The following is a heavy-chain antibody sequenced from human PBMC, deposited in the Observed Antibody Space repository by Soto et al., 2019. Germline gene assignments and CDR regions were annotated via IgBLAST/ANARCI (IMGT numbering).Heavy chain of an antibody. Sequence: ASVKVSCKASGGTFSSYAISWVRQAPGQGLEWMGGIIPIFGTANYAQKFQGRVTITADKSTSTAYMELSSLRSEDTAVYYCARDLYGSYDSSGYGYLQHWGQGTLVTVSS. D-gene: IGHD3-22*01. CDR3: ARDLYGSYDSSGYGYLQH. CDR1: GGTFSSYA. J-gene: IGHJ1*01. CDR2: IIPIFGTA. V-gene: IGHV1-69*06.